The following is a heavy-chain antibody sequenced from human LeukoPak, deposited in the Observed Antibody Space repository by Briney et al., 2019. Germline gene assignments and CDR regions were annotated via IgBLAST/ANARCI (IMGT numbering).Heavy chain of an antibody. Sequence: SETLSLTCTVSGGSISSYYWSWIRQPPGKGLEWIGYIYYSGSTNYNPSLKSRVTISVDTSKNQFSLKLSSVTAADTAVYYCARGAYGSRSYYPLRYWGQGTLVTVSS. CDR1: GGSISSYY. CDR2: IYYSGST. J-gene: IGHJ4*02. D-gene: IGHD3-10*01. V-gene: IGHV4-59*01. CDR3: ARGAYGSRSYYPLRY.